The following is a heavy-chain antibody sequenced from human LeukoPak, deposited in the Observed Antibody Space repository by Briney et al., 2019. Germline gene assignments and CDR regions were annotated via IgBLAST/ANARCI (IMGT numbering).Heavy chain of an antibody. CDR2: ISSSSSTI. CDR1: GFTFSNYG. D-gene: IGHD6-25*01. CDR3: ARAAARAPRSPVDY. Sequence: PGGSLRLPCAASGFTFSNYGMNWVRQAPGKGLEWVSYISSSSSTIYYADSVKGRFTISRDNAKNSLYLQMNSLRAEDTAVYYCARAAARAPRSPVDYWGQGTLVTVSS. J-gene: IGHJ4*02. V-gene: IGHV3-48*01.